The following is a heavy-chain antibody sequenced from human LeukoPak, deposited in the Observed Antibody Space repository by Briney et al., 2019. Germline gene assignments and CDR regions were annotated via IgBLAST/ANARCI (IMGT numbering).Heavy chain of an antibody. Sequence: QAGGSLRLSCAASGFTFSSYGMHWVRQAPGKGLEWVAVISYDGANKYYADSVKGRFTISRDNSKNTLYLQMNSLRAEDTAVYYCAKDGPSHSSSWYGYYYYYMDVWGKGTTVTVSS. D-gene: IGHD6-13*01. V-gene: IGHV3-30*18. CDR1: GFTFSSYG. J-gene: IGHJ6*03. CDR3: AKDGPSHSSSWYGYYYYYMDV. CDR2: ISYDGANK.